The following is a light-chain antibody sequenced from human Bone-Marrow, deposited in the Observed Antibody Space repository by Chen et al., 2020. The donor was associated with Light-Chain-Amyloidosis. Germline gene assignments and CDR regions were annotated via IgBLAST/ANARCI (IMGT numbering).Light chain of an antibody. Sequence: QSVLTQPPSASGTPGQRVTISCSGGSSNIGSNTVNWYQQLPGTAPKLLIYDNNQQPSGVPDRFSGSKSGTSASLAISGLQSEDEADYYCAPWDDSLNGYVFGSGTKVTVL. CDR1: SSNIGSNT. V-gene: IGLV1-44*01. J-gene: IGLJ1*01. CDR3: APWDDSLNGYV. CDR2: DNN.